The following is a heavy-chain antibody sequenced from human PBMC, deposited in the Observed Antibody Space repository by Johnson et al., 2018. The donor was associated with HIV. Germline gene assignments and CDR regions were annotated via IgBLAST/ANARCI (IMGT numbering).Heavy chain of an antibody. V-gene: IGHV3-23*04. CDR2: ISGSGGST. D-gene: IGHD3-22*01. J-gene: IGHJ3*02. CDR1: GLTFSSYA. Sequence: VQLVESGGGVVQPGRSLRLSCAASGLTFSSYAMSWVRQAPGKGLEWVSAISGSGGSTYYADSVKGRFTISRDNSKNTLYLQMNSLRAEDTAVYYCAKDARPEGGSDSSGYPIHDAFDIWGQGTMVTVSS. CDR3: AKDARPEGGSDSSGYPIHDAFDI.